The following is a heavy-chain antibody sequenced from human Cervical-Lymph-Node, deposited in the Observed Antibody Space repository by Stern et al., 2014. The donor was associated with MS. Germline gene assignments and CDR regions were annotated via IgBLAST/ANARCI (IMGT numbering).Heavy chain of an antibody. Sequence: EVQLVESGGGLVQPGRSLRLSCAASGFTFDDHVMHWVRLAPGKGLEWVSGINWNSGTIGYADSVKGRFTISRDNAKNSLYLQMNSLRPEDTALYFCSKDLRALSYYYYGMDVWGPGTTVTVSS. CDR3: SKDLRALSYYYYGMDV. J-gene: IGHJ6*02. CDR2: INWNSGTI. V-gene: IGHV3-9*01. CDR1: GFTFDDHV.